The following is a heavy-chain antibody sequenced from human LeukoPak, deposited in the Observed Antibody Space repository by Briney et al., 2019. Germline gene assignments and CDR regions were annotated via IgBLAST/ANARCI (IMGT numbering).Heavy chain of an antibody. CDR2: ISYDGSNK. J-gene: IGHJ4*02. CDR1: GFTFSSYG. Sequence: GGSLRLSCAASGFTFSSYGMSWVRQAPGKGLEWVAVISYDGSNKYYADSVKGRFTISRDNSKNTLYLQMNSLRAEDTAVYYCAKDRDGNFDHWGQGTLVTVSS. CDR3: AKDRDGNFDH. V-gene: IGHV3-30*18. D-gene: IGHD5-24*01.